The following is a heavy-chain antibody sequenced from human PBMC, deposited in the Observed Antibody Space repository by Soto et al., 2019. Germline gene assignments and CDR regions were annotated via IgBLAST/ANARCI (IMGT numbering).Heavy chain of an antibody. D-gene: IGHD5-12*01. V-gene: IGHV4-59*02. CDR2: IDHRGTT. Sequence: QAQLHESGPGLVKPSETLSLSCTVSGASVNSNYLSWIRQSPGKGLEWIGYIDHRGTTNYNPSLKSRVTISSDTPKNQFSLRLSSVTAVDTAVYYCATGGGWLPDTWGQGTLVTVSS. CDR1: GASVNSNY. J-gene: IGHJ4*02. CDR3: ATGGGWLPDT.